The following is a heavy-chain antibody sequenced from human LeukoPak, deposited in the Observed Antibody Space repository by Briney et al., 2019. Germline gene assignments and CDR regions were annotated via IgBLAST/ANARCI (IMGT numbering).Heavy chain of an antibody. V-gene: IGHV4-59*01. J-gene: IGHJ6*02. CDR1: GGSISSYY. CDR2: IFHSGSA. D-gene: IGHD3-10*01. CDR3: ARDRYYGSGTKDV. Sequence: SETLSLTCTVSGGSISSYYWSWIRQPPGEGLEWIGYIFHSGSAKYNPSLKSRVTISVDTSKNQFSLKLSSVTAADTAVYYCARDRYYGSGTKDVWGQGTTVTVSS.